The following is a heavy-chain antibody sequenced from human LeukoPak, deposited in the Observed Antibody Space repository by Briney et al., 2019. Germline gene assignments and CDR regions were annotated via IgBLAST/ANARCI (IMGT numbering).Heavy chain of an antibody. V-gene: IGHV5-51*01. CDR1: GYSFTSYW. J-gene: IGHJ3*02. CDR2: IYPGDSDT. CDR3: ARQDSRSWPDAFDI. D-gene: IGHD6-13*01. Sequence: GESLKISCKGSGYSFTSYWIGWVRQMTGKGLEWMGIIYPGDSDTRYSPSFQGQVTFSADKSISTAYLQWSSLKASDTAMYYCARQDSRSWPDAFDIWGQGTMVTASS.